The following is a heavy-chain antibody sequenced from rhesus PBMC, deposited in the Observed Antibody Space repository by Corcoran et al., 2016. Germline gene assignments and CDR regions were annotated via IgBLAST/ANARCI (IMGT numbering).Heavy chain of an antibody. Sequence: QVQLQESGPGVVKASETLSLTCAVSGGTSRSGSSCWSWIRHPPGKGLEWSGGIISKYESTQNRPSLKSRVTISKDPAKNQFSLKVTSAPAADTAVYYWARPLSGDLMGWVDYWGQGVLVTVSS. CDR1: GGTSRSGSSC. J-gene: IGHJ4*01. V-gene: IGHV4S12*01. D-gene: IGHD7-45*01. CDR3: ARPLSGDLMGWVDY. CDR2: IISKYEST.